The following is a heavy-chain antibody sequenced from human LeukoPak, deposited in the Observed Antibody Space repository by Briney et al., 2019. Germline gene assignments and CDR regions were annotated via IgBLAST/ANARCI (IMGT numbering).Heavy chain of an antibody. CDR1: GYIFTSYG. CDR3: AREYGSGSYNYYYYYMDV. V-gene: IGHV1-18*01. Sequence: ASVKVSCKASGYIFTSYGISWVRQAPGQGLEWMGWISAYNGNTNYAQKLQGRVTMTTDTSTSTAYMELRSLRSDDTAVYYCAREYGSGSYNYYYYYMDVWGKGTTVTVSS. D-gene: IGHD3-10*01. CDR2: ISAYNGNT. J-gene: IGHJ6*03.